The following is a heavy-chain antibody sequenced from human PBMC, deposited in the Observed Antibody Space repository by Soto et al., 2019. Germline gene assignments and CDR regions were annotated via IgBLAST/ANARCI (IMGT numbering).Heavy chain of an antibody. V-gene: IGHV4-59*08. CDR2: IYYSGST. J-gene: IGHJ4*02. Sequence: TLSLTCTVSGGSISSYYWSWIRQPPGKGLEWIGYIYYSGSTNYNPSLKSRVSMSIDTSKDQFSLKLKSVTAADTALYFCARQRTSVVTQAYFDVWGPGSLVTVSS. CDR3: ARQRTSVVTQAYFDV. CDR1: GGSISSYY. D-gene: IGHD2-21*02.